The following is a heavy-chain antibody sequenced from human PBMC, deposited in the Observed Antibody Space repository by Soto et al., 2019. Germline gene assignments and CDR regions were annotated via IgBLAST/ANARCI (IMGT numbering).Heavy chain of an antibody. CDR2: INSDGSST. V-gene: IGHV3-74*01. CDR3: ASQTTVTTLYYYYGMDV. J-gene: IGHJ6*02. D-gene: IGHD4-17*01. Sequence: GGSLRLSCAASGFTFSSYWMHWVRQAPGKGLVWVSRINSDGSSTSYADSVKGRFTISRDNAKNTLYLQMNSLRAEDTAVYYCASQTTVTTLYYYYGMDVWGQGTTVTVSS. CDR1: GFTFSSYW.